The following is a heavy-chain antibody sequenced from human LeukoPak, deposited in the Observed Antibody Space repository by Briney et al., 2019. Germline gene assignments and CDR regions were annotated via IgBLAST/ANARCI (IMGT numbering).Heavy chain of an antibody. CDR2: INHSGST. V-gene: IGHV4-34*01. J-gene: IGHJ4*02. D-gene: IGHD2-15*01. Sequence: SETLSLTCAVYGGSFSGYYWSWIRQPPGKGLEWIGGINHSGSTNYNPSLKSRVTISVDTSKNQFSLKLSSVTAADTAVYYCAGFCSGGSCPVARGQGTLVTVSS. CDR3: AGFCSGGSCPVA. CDR1: GGSFSGYY.